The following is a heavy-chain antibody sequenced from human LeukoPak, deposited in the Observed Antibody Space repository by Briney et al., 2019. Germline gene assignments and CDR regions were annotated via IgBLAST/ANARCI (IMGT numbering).Heavy chain of an antibody. J-gene: IGHJ4*02. CDR1: GYTFTGYY. D-gene: IGHD6-19*01. Sequence: GASVKVSCKASGYTFTGYYMHWVRQAPGQGLEWMGCINPNSGGTNYAQKFQGRVTMTGDTSISTAYMELSRLRSDDTAVYYCARLSVAGTPHRDYFDYWGQGTLVTVSS. CDR2: INPNSGGT. CDR3: ARLSVAGTPHRDYFDY. V-gene: IGHV1-2*02.